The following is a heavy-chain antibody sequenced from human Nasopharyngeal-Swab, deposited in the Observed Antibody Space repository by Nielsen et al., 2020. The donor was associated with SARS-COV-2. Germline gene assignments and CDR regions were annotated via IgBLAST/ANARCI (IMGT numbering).Heavy chain of an antibody. Sequence: WIRQPPGKGPEWVSVIYSGGSTYSADSMKGRVTISRDNSKNTLYLQMNSLRAEDTAVYYCARGAYDSRGYFWDYWGQGTLVTVSS. D-gene: IGHD3-22*01. CDR2: IYSGGST. V-gene: IGHV3-53*03. J-gene: IGHJ4*02. CDR3: ARGAYDSRGYFWDY.